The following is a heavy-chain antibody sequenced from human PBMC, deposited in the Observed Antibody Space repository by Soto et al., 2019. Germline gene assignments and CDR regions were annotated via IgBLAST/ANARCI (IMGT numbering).Heavy chain of an antibody. V-gene: IGHV4-31*03. D-gene: IGHD2-2*01. J-gene: IGHJ6*02. CDR3: ARRFAMDPYYYYGMDV. Sequence: QVQLQESGPGLVKPSQTLSLTCTVSGGSISSGGYYWSWIRQHPGQGLEWIGYIYYSGSTYYNPLIKSRVNISVDTSKNQFSRKLSSGTAADTAVYYCARRFAMDPYYYYGMDVGGQGTTVTVSS. CDR2: IYYSGST. CDR1: GGSISSGGYY.